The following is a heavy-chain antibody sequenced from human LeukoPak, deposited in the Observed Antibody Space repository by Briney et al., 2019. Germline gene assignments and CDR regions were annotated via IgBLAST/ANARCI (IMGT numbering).Heavy chain of an antibody. CDR2: IYYSGST. V-gene: IGHV4-39*01. CDR3: ARQTVRAVAGLDY. J-gene: IGHJ4*02. D-gene: IGHD6-19*01. Sequence: SETLSLTCTVSGGSISSSSYYWGWIRQPPGKGLEWIGSIYYSGSTYYNPSLKSRVTISVDTSKNQFSLKLSSVPAADTAVYYCARQTVRAVAGLDYWGQGTLVTVSS. CDR1: GGSISSSSYY.